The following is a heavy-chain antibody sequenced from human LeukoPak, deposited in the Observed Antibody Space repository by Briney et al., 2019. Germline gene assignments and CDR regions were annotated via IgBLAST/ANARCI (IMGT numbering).Heavy chain of an antibody. J-gene: IGHJ6*03. D-gene: IGHD6-13*01. CDR3: ARGLPAAAGNFYYMDV. V-gene: IGHV4-34*01. CDR2: INHSGST. Sequence: SETLSLTCAVYGGSFSGYYWSWIRQPPGKGPEWIGEINHSGSTNYNPSLKSRVTISVDTSKNQFSLKLSSVTAADTAVYYCARGLPAAAGNFYYMDVWGKGTTVTVSS. CDR1: GGSFSGYY.